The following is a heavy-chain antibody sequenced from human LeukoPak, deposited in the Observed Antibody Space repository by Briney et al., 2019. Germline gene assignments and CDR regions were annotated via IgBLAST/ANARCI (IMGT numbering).Heavy chain of an antibody. CDR1: GGSISSYY. V-gene: IGHV4-59*01. CDR2: IYYSGST. CDR3: ARERYGSGSYYMDY. Sequence: SETLSLTCTVSGGSISSYYWSWIRQPPGKGLEWIGYIYYSGSTNYNPSLKSRVTISVDTSKNQFSLKLSSVTAADTAVYYCARERYGSGSYYMDYWGQGTLVTVSS. D-gene: IGHD3-10*01. J-gene: IGHJ4*02.